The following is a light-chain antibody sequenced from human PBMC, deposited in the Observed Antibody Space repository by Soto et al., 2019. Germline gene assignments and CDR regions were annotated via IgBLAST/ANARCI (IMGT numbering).Light chain of an antibody. CDR1: QSLVHDNGFYL. V-gene: IGKV2-28*01. J-gene: IGKJ4*01. CDR3: MQALQTPLT. Sequence: DIVMTQSPLSLSVTPGEPASISCRSSQSLVHDNGFYLLNWYLQKPGQSPQLLISLGSSRASGVPDRVRGSASGTDFTLIISRVEAEDVGVYYCMQALQTPLTFGGGTRVEIK. CDR2: LGS.